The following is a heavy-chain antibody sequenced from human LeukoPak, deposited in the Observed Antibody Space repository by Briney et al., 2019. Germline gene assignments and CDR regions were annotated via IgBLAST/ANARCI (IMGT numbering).Heavy chain of an antibody. CDR3: ARGVVAATFYYYMDV. J-gene: IGHJ6*03. D-gene: IGHD2-15*01. V-gene: IGHV1-69*13. Sequence: SVKVSCKASGGPFRSYAISWVRQAPGQRPEWIGRIIPIFGTANYAQKFQGRVTITADESTSTAYMELSSLRSEDTAVYYCARGVVAATFYYYMDVWGKGTTVTVSS. CDR2: IIPIFGTA. CDR1: GGPFRSYA.